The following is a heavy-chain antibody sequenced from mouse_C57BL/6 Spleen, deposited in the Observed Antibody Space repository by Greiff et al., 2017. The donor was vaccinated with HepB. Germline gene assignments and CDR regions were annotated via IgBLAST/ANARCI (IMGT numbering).Heavy chain of an antibody. D-gene: IGHD1-1*01. CDR2: IRNKANGYTT. J-gene: IGHJ3*01. Sequence: EVQLQESGGGLVQPGGSLSLSCAASGFTFTDYYMTWVRQPPGKALEWLGFIRNKANGYTTEYSASVKGRFTISRDNSQSILYLQMNALRAEDSATYYCARYPYGRGAWFAYWGQGTLVTVSA. CDR1: GFTFTDYY. V-gene: IGHV7-3*01. CDR3: ARYPYGRGAWFAY.